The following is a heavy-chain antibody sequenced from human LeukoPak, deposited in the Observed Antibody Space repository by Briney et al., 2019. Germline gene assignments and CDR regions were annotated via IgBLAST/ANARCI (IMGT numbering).Heavy chain of an antibody. J-gene: IGHJ6*02. CDR1: GFPFSTFG. Sequence: PGRSLRLSCAASGFPFSTFGMHWVRQAPGKGLEWVAAIAYDGSVKYYPDSLKGRFTISRDNSKNTLYLQMNSLRAEDTAVYYCAKYLSAKGPPYALGVWGQGTTVTVSS. CDR3: AKYLSAKGPPYALGV. V-gene: IGHV3-30*18. CDR2: IAYDGSVK.